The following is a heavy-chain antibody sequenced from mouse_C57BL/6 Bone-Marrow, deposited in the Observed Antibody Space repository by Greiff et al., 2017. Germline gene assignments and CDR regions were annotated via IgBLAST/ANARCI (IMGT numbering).Heavy chain of an antibody. Sequence: VQLQQSGAELARPGASVKMSCKASGYTFTSYTMHWVKQRPGQGLEWIGYINPSSGYTKYNQKFKDKATLTADKSSSTAYMQLSSLTSEDSAVYCCAKNYYGSRFAYWGQGTLVTVSA. CDR1: GYTFTSYT. CDR2: INPSSGYT. V-gene: IGHV1-4*01. J-gene: IGHJ3*01. D-gene: IGHD1-1*01. CDR3: AKNYYGSRFAY.